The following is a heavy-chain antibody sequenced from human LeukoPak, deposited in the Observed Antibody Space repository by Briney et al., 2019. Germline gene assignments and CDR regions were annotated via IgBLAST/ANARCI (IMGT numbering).Heavy chain of an antibody. CDR3: ARDKGRDGYNSCWFDY. J-gene: IGHJ4*02. V-gene: IGHV3-21*01. Sequence: GGSLRLSCAASGFTFSSYSMNWDRQAPGKGLEWVSSISSSSSYIYYADSVKGRFTISRDNAKNSLYLQMNSLRAEDTAVYYCARDKGRDGYNSCWFDYWGQGTLVTVSS. CDR1: GFTFSSYS. CDR2: ISSSSSYI. D-gene: IGHD5-24*01.